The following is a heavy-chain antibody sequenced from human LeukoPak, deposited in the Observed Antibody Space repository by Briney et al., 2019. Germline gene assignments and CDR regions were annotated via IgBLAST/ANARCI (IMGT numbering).Heavy chain of an antibody. V-gene: IGHV4-39*07. CDR2: IYYGRSA. J-gene: IGHJ4*02. Sequence: SETLSLTCTVSGGSISSQTYYWTWIRQPPGKGLEWIGSIYYGRSAYYNPSLKNRVTISVDTSKNQLSLKLSSVTAADTAVYYCARTTVTTNFDYWGQGTLVTVSS. CDR3: ARTTVTTNFDY. D-gene: IGHD4-17*01. CDR1: GGSISSQTYY.